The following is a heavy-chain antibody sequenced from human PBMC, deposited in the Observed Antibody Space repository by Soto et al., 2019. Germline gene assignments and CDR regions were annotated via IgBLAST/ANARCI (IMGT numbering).Heavy chain of an antibody. CDR1: GFSLSTSGMC. D-gene: IGHD3-9*01. V-gene: IGHV2-70*11. J-gene: IGHJ6*02. Sequence: SGPTLVNPTQTLTLTCTFSGFSLSTSGMCVSWIRQPPGKALEWLARIDWDDDKYYSTSLKTRLTISKDTSKNQVVLTMTNMDLVDTATYYCARAETYYDILTGYSYYYGMDVWGQGTTVTVS. CDR2: IDWDDDK. CDR3: ARAETYYDILTGYSYYYGMDV.